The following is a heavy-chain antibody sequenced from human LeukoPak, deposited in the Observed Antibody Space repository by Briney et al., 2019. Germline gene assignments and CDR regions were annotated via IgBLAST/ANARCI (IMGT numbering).Heavy chain of an antibody. D-gene: IGHD3-22*01. CDR1: GVSISSYY. CDR2: IYYSGSA. J-gene: IGHJ6*02. V-gene: IGHV4-59*12. Sequence: SETLSLTCTVSGVSISSYYWNWIRQPPGKGLEWIGYIYYSGSANYNPSLKSRVTISVDTSKNQFSLKLSSVTAADTAVYYCARSIVVVPYYYYGMDVWGQGTTVTVSS. CDR3: ARSIVVVPYYYYGMDV.